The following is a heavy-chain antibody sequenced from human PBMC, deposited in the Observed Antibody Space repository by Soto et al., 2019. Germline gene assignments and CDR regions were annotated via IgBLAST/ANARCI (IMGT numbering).Heavy chain of an antibody. CDR1: GGSISSSSYY. V-gene: IGHV4-39*01. J-gene: IGHJ4*02. CDR3: SERNDDSRDPQAY. CDR2: IYYSGST. Sequence: SETLSLTCTVSGGSISSSSYYWGWIRQPPGKGLEWIGSIYYSGSTYYNPSLKSRVTISVDTSKNQFSLKLSSVTAADTAVYYFSERNDDSRDPQAYWGQGTLVTVSS. D-gene: IGHD6-13*01.